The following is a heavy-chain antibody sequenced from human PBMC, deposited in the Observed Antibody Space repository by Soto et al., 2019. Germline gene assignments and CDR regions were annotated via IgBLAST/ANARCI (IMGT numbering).Heavy chain of an antibody. CDR2: IYSGGST. CDR1: GFTVSGNY. D-gene: IGHD3-22*01. J-gene: IGHJ1*01. V-gene: IGHV3-66*01. Sequence: EVQLVESGGGLVQPGGSLRLSCAASGFTVSGNYMSWVRQAPGKGLEWVSVIYSGGSTYYADSVKGRFTISRDNSKNTLYLQMNSLRAEDTAVYYCARDLNYDSSTFHRGQGTLVTVSS. CDR3: ARDLNYDSSTFH.